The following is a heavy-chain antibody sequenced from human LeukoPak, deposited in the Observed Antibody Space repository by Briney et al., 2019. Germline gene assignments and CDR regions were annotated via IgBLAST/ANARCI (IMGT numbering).Heavy chain of an antibody. J-gene: IGHJ4*02. CDR1: GFTFNNYW. Sequence: PGGSLRLSCEASGFTFNNYWMSWVRQAPGKGLEWVANIKQDGSDKYYVDSVKGRFAISRDNAKNSLYLQMNSLRVDDTAVYYCARDLDCWGQGTLVSVFS. CDR2: IKQDGSDK. CDR3: ARDLDC. V-gene: IGHV3-7*03.